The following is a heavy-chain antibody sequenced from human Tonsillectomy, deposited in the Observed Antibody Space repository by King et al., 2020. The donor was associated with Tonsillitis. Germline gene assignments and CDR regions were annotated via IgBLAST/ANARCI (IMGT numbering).Heavy chain of an antibody. V-gene: IGHV4-31*11. CDR1: GGSISSAAHY. J-gene: IGHJ6*03. D-gene: IGHD3-3*01. CDR2: ISYSGNT. CDR3: ASTSPPYYYYYMEV. Sequence: VQLQESGPGLVKPSQTLSLTCAVSGGSISSAAHYWSWIRQHPGKGLEWIGYISYSGNTFYNPSLKSRLTISLDTSKNQFSLKVSSVNVADTAVYYCASTSPPYYYYYMEVWGKGTTVTVSS.